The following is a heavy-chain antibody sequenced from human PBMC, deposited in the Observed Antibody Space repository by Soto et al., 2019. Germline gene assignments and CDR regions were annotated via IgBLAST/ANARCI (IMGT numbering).Heavy chain of an antibody. CDR2: ISAYNGNT. J-gene: IGHJ5*01. CDR3: AREVKPIVVVVAARGGYNWFES. V-gene: IGHV1-18*01. D-gene: IGHD2-15*01. CDR1: GYTFTSYG. Sequence: ASVKVSCKASGYTFTSYGISWVRQAPGQGLEWMGWISAYNGNTNYAQKLQGRVTMTTDTSTSTAYMELRSLRSDDTAVYYCAREVKPIVVVVAARGGYNWFESWGQGTLVLVSS.